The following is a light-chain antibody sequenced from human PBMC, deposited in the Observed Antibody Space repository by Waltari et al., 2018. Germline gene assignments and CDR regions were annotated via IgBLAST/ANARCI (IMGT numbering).Light chain of an antibody. V-gene: IGKV3-20*01. Sequence: ELVLTQSPGTLSLSPGERATLSCRASQTVSSSYFAGYQQKPGQTPRRLIYGTSNRATGIRDRFSGSGSETDFTLTVSRLEPEDFAVYYCQQYGSSPGTFGQGTKVESK. J-gene: IGKJ1*01. CDR2: GTS. CDR3: QQYGSSPGT. CDR1: QTVSSSY.